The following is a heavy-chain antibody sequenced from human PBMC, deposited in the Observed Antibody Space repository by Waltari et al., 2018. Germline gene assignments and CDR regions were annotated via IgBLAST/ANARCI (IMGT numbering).Heavy chain of an antibody. J-gene: IGHJ6*03. CDR3: ARDHRVNSSSWYRGGHYYYYYYMDV. CDR1: GGSISSYY. CDR2: IYYSGST. Sequence: QVQLQESGPGLVKPSETLSLTGTVSGGSISSYYWSWIRQPPGKGLEWIGDIYYSGSTNYHPSLQSRVTISVDTSKNQFSLKLSSVTAADTAVYYCARDHRVNSSSWYRGGHYYYYYYMDVWGKGTTVTVSS. V-gene: IGHV4-59*01. D-gene: IGHD6-13*01.